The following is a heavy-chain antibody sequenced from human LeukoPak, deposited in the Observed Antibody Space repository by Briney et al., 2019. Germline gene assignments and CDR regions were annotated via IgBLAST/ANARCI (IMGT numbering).Heavy chain of an antibody. CDR2: DYYSGST. CDR3: ARGPYGYNPFDY. D-gene: IGHD5-24*01. J-gene: IGHJ4*02. Sequence: PSQTLSLTCAVSGGSISSGSYYWGWIRQHPGKGLEWIGSDYYSGSTYYNPSLKSRLTISKDTSKNQFSLKLSSVTAADTAVYFCARGPYGYNPFDYWGQGTLVTVSS. V-gene: IGHV4-31*11. CDR1: GGSISSGSYY.